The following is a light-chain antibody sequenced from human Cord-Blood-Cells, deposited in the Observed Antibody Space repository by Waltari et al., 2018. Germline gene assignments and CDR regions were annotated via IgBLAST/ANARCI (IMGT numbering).Light chain of an antibody. Sequence: QSALTPPRSVSGSPGQSVTISCTGTSSDVGGYNYVPWYQQHPGKPPKLMIYDGSKRPSGVPDRFSGSKSANTASLTISGLQAEDEADYYCCSYAGSYTHVFGTGTKVTVL. J-gene: IGLJ1*01. CDR2: DGS. CDR1: SSDVGGYNY. V-gene: IGLV2-11*01. CDR3: CSYAGSYTHV.